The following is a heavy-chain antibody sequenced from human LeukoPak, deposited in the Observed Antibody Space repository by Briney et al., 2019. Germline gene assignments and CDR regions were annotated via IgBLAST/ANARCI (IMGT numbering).Heavy chain of an antibody. Sequence: PSETLSLTCTVSGGSISSSSYYWGWIRQPPGKGLEWIGSIYYSGSTYYNPSLKSRVTISADTSKNQFSLKLSSVTAADTAVYYCARPPHYDILTGSSFDYWGQGTLVTVSS. V-gene: IGHV4-39*01. CDR2: IYYSGST. CDR1: GGSISSSSYY. J-gene: IGHJ4*02. D-gene: IGHD3-9*01. CDR3: ARPPHYDILTGSSFDY.